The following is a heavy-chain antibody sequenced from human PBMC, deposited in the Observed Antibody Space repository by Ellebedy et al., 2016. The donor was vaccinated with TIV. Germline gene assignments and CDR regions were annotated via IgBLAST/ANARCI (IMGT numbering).Heavy chain of an antibody. Sequence: SVKVSXXASGGTFSSYAISWVRQAPGQGLEWMGGIIPIFGTANYAQKFQGRVTITADESTSTAYMELSSLRSEDTAVYYCASPLGELEIFDYWGQGTLVTVSS. V-gene: IGHV1-69*13. CDR1: GGTFSSYA. D-gene: IGHD3-10*01. CDR3: ASPLGELEIFDY. CDR2: IIPIFGTA. J-gene: IGHJ4*02.